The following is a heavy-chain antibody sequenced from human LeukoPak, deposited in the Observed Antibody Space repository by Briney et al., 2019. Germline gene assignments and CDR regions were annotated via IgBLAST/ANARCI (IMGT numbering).Heavy chain of an antibody. CDR3: ARIWFGLRRLYYFDY. CDR2: IYTSGST. V-gene: IGHV4-4*07. Sequence: SETLSLTCTVSGGSISSYYWSWIRQPAGKGLEWIGRIYTSGSTNYSPSLKSRVTMSVDTSKNQFSLKLSSVTAADTAVYFCARIWFGLRRLYYFDYWGQGTLVTVSS. J-gene: IGHJ4*02. CDR1: GGSISSYY. D-gene: IGHD3-10*01.